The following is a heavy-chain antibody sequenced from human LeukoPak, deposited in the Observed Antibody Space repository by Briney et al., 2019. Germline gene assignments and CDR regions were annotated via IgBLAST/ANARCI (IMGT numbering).Heavy chain of an antibody. CDR3: ARHFRTFGIPDYYGMDV. V-gene: IGHV1-2*02. CDR1: GYTFTGYY. Sequence: ASVKVSCKASGYTFTGYYMHWVRQAPGQGLEWMGWINPNSGGTNYAQKFQGRVTMTRDTSISTAYMELSRLRSDDTAVYYCARHFRTFGIPDYYGMDVWGQGTTVTVSS. D-gene: IGHD3-3*01. CDR2: INPNSGGT. J-gene: IGHJ6*02.